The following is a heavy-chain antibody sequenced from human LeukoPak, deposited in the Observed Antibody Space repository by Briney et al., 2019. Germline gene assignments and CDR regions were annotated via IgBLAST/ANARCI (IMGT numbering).Heavy chain of an antibody. J-gene: IGHJ5*02. CDR2: INAGNGNT. V-gene: IGHV1-3*01. CDR1: GYTFTSYA. D-gene: IGHD6-19*01. Sequence: ASVKVSCKASGYTFTSYAIHWVRQAPGQRLEWMGWINAGNGNTKYSQKFQGRVTITRDTSASTAYMELSSLRSEDTAVYYCARALQYSSGWTMNWFDPCGQGTLVTVSS. CDR3: ARALQYSSGWTMNWFDP.